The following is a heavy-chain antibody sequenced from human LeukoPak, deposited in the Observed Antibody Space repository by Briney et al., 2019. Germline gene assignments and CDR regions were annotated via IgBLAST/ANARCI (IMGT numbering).Heavy chain of an antibody. V-gene: IGHV3-23*01. D-gene: IGHD2-2*01. Sequence: GGSLRLSCAASGFTFSNYAMNWVRQAPEKGLEWVSTIHGGGDVTYYADSVQGRFTISRDNAEDSVYLQMNSLRAEDTAVYYCAKGYCSSSSCYSYAFDIWGQGTVVTVSS. J-gene: IGHJ3*02. CDR2: IHGGGDVT. CDR3: AKGYCSSSSCYSYAFDI. CDR1: GFTFSNYA.